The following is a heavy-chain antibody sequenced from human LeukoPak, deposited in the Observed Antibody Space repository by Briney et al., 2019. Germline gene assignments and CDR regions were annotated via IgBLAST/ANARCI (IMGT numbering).Heavy chain of an antibody. CDR2: IKQDGSEK. D-gene: IGHD1-26*01. Sequence: GGSLRLSCAASGFTFSRYRMNWVRQAPGKGLEWVANIKQDGSEKYYVDSVKGRFTISRDNAKNSLFLQMNSLRAEDTAVCYCARDTRTFDYWGQGTLVTVSS. CDR1: GFTFSRYR. J-gene: IGHJ4*02. V-gene: IGHV3-7*01. CDR3: ARDTRTFDY.